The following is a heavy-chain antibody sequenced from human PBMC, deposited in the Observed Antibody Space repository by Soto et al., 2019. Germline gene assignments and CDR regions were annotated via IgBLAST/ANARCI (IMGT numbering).Heavy chain of an antibody. D-gene: IGHD5-18*01. CDR1: GGSISSGGYY. J-gene: IGHJ3*02. V-gene: IGHV4-31*03. CDR3: ARGRQLWFDAFDI. CDR2: IYYSGST. Sequence: TSETLSLTCTVSGGSISSGGYYWRWIRQHPGKGLEWIGYIYYSGSTYYNPSLKSRVTISVDTSKNQFSLKLSSVTAADTAVYSCARGRQLWFDAFDIWGQGTMVTVSS.